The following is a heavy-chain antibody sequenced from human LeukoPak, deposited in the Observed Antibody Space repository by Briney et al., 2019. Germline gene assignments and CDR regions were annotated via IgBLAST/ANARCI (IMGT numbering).Heavy chain of an antibody. CDR2: IYHSGST. J-gene: IGHJ4*02. CDR3: ARDHAGTAMGTFDY. Sequence: PSETLSLTCAVSGGSISSGGYSWSWIRQPPGKGLEWIGYIYHSGSTYYNPSLKSRVTISVDRSKNQFSLKLSSVTAADTAVYYCARDHAGTAMGTFDYWGQGTLVTVSS. D-gene: IGHD5-18*01. V-gene: IGHV4-30-2*01. CDR1: GGSISSGGYS.